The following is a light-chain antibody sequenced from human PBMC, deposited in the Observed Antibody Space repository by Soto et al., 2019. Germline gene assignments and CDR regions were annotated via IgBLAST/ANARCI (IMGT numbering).Light chain of an antibody. Sequence: EIVLTQSPATLSLSPGERATLSCRASQSVSSSLAWYQQKPGQAPRLLIYDASNRATGIPARFSGSGSGTDFTLTISSLEPEEFAVYYCQQRSNWPPTFGGGIKVEIK. CDR1: QSVSSS. CDR2: DAS. J-gene: IGKJ4*01. CDR3: QQRSNWPPT. V-gene: IGKV3-11*01.